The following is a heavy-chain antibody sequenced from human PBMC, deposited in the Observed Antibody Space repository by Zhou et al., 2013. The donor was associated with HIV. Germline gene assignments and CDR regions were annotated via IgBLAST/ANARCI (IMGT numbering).Heavy chain of an antibody. CDR2: IIPIFEAA. J-gene: IGHJ4*02. CDR1: GVTFSNHA. D-gene: IGHD3-9*01. Sequence: QAQLVQSGAEVRKPGSSVKVSCKASGVTFSNHAINWVRQAPGQGLEWMGGIIPIFEAASYAQKFQDRLTITTDESTTTAYMDLSSLRSEDTAIYYCARAQGDILTEGYFDYWGQGTLVTVSS. V-gene: IGHV1-69*05. CDR3: ARAQGDILTEGYFDY.